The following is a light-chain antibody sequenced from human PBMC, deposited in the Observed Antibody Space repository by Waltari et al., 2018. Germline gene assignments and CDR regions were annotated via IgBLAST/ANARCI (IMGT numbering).Light chain of an antibody. J-gene: IGLJ1*01. CDR2: EVN. CDR3: SSFTSRHLYV. Sequence: QSVLTQPASVSGSPGQSITISCTGSSSDVGGYNYVSWYQQYPGKVPKIMIYEVNNRPSGVSSRFSGSKSGNTASLTISGLQADDEADYYCSSFTSRHLYVFGTGTAVTVL. V-gene: IGLV2-14*01. CDR1: SSDVGGYNY.